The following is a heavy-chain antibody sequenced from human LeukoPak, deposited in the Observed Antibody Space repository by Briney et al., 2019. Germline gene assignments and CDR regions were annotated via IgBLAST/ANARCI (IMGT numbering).Heavy chain of an antibody. D-gene: IGHD6-19*01. CDR3: AREKQWLIDY. CDR1: GGSISSYY. V-gene: IGHV4-59*01. Sequence: SETLSLTCTVSGGSISSYYWSWIRQPPGKGLEWIGYIYYSGSTNYNPSLKSRVTISVDTSKNQFSLKLSSVTAADTAVYYCAREKQWLIDYWGQGTLVTVSS. CDR2: IYYSGST. J-gene: IGHJ4*02.